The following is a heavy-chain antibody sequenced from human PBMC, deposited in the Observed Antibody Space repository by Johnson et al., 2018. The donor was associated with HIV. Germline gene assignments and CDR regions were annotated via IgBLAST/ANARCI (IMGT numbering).Heavy chain of an antibody. V-gene: IGHV3-11*04. CDR3: ARGRYSSSWYVGGLDAFDI. CDR2: ISGSGSTI. Sequence: QVQLVESGGGLVKPGGSLRLSCAGSGFTFIDYYMSWIRQAPGKGLEWISYISGSGSTIYYADSVKGRFTISRDNAKNSLYLQMNSLRAEETAMYYCARGRYSSSWYVGGLDAFDIWGQGTMVTVSS. D-gene: IGHD6-13*01. J-gene: IGHJ3*02. CDR1: GFTFIDYY.